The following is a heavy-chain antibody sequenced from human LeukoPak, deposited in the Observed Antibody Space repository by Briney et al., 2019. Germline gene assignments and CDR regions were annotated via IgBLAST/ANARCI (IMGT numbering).Heavy chain of an antibody. Sequence: SETLSLTCTVSGGSISRSSYYWSWIRQSPGKGLEWIGEINHSGSTNYNPSLKSRVTISIDTSKNQFSLKLSSVTAADTAVYYCARQGYHDYVWGSYEIDIWGQGTMVTVSS. CDR3: ARQGYHDYVWGSYEIDI. V-gene: IGHV4-39*01. CDR1: GGSISRSSYY. CDR2: INHSGST. J-gene: IGHJ3*02. D-gene: IGHD3-16*01.